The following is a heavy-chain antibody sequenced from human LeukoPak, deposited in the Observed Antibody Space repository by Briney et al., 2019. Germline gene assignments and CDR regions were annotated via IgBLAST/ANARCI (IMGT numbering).Heavy chain of an antibody. CDR1: GYTFTSYD. CDR2: MNPNSGNT. V-gene: IGHV1-8*03. CDR3: ARGGHCSSTSCYRSEFDP. Sequence: GASVKVSCKASGYTFTSYDINWVRQATGQGLEWMGWMNPNSGNTGYAQKFQGRVTITRNTSISTAYMELSSLRSEDTAVYYCARGGHCSSTSCYRSEFDPWGRGTLVTVSS. D-gene: IGHD2-2*01. J-gene: IGHJ5*02.